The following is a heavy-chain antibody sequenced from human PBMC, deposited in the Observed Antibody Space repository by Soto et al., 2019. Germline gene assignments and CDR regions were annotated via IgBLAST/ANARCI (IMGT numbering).Heavy chain of an antibody. Sequence: ASVKVSCKASGYAFTWFNIHWVRQAPGQRLEWMGWINAGNGNTKYSQKFQGRVTFTRDTSANTAYMELSSLKTEDTAVYYCTTEVYNPDYDFWSGYYIPYYYYGMDVWGQGTTVTVS. CDR2: INAGNGNT. CDR3: TTEVYNPDYDFWSGYYIPYYYYGMDV. J-gene: IGHJ6*02. D-gene: IGHD3-3*01. CDR1: GYAFTWFN. V-gene: IGHV1-3*01.